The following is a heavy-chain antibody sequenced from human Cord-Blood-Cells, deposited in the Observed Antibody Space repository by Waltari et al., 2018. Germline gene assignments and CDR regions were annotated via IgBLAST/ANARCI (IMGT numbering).Heavy chain of an antibody. V-gene: IGHV1-2*02. CDR1: GYTVTGYY. Sequence: QVQLVQSGAEVKKPGASVKVSCKASGYTVTGYYMHWVRQDPGQGLEWMCWINPTRAGTNDAQKFQGRVTMTRDTSISPAYMELSRLRSDDTAVYYCAREGLGKRWYFDLWGRGTLVTVSS. D-gene: IGHD5-12*01. J-gene: IGHJ2*01. CDR3: AREGLGKRWYFDL. CDR2: INPTRAGT.